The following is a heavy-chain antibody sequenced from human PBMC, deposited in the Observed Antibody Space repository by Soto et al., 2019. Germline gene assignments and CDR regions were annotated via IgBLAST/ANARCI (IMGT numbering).Heavy chain of an antibody. Sequence: QVQLVQSGAEVKKPGASVKVSCKASGYTFTSYDINWVRQATGQGLEWMGWMNPNSGNTGYAQKFQGRFTMTRNTSISTAYMELSSLRSEDTAVYYCARGLFTRGVNWFDPWGQGTLVTVSS. CDR3: ARGLFTRGVNWFDP. CDR2: MNPNSGNT. V-gene: IGHV1-8*01. D-gene: IGHD3-10*01. CDR1: GYTFTSYD. J-gene: IGHJ5*02.